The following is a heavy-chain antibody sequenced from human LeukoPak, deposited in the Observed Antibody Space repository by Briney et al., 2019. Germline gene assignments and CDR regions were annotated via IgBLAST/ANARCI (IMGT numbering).Heavy chain of an antibody. D-gene: IGHD3-16*01. Sequence: GGSLRLSFAASGLTFSSYGMHWVRQAPGRGREGVGFIRSKAYGGTTEYAASVKGRFTISRDDSKSIAYMQMNSLKPEDTAVYYCTREIWVPQFRHYYYYYGMDVWGQGTTVTVSS. CDR2: IRSKAYGGTT. CDR1: GLTFSSYG. V-gene: IGHV3-49*04. CDR3: TREIWVPQFRHYYYYYGMDV. J-gene: IGHJ6*02.